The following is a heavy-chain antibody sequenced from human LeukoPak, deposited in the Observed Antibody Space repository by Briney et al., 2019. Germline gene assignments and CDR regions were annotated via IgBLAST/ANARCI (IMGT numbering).Heavy chain of an antibody. CDR2: IKEDGSEI. CDR1: GFNFSTYW. Sequence: PGGSLRLSCTASGFNFSTYWMTWVRQVPGKGLEWVANIKEDGSEIYYVDAVKGRFSISRDNAKNSLYLQMNSLRAEDTAVYYCARVLGYSNYFDYWGQGTLVTVSS. CDR3: ARVLGYSNYFDY. J-gene: IGHJ4*02. V-gene: IGHV3-7*01. D-gene: IGHD4-11*01.